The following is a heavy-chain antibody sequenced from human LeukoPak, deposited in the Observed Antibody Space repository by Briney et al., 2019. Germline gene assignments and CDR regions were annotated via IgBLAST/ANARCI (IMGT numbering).Heavy chain of an antibody. Sequence: GGSLRLSCAVSGFTLSSYSMKWLRQAPGKGLEWVSSISSSSLYIYYGDSVKGRFTIFRDNAKHSVYLQRNRLRAEDTAVYYCARDYYDSSGSSWFDHWGQGPLVTVSS. CDR1: GFTLSSYS. D-gene: IGHD3-22*01. J-gene: IGHJ5*02. V-gene: IGHV3-21*01. CDR2: ISSSSLYI. CDR3: ARDYYDSSGSSWFDH.